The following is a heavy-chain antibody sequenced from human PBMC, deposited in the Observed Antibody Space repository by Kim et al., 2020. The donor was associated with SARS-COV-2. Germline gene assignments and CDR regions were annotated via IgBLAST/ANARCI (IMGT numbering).Heavy chain of an antibody. V-gene: IGHV6-1*01. J-gene: IGHJ3*01. CDR3: ARTLGWDDFDV. CDR1: GDRVSSNFAS. D-gene: IGHD7-27*01. CDR2: TNYRSKWYT. Sequence: SQTLSLTCAISGDRVSSNFASWSWLRQSPSRGLEWLGRTNYRSKWYTDSAASMKGRITINADTSKNQFSLHLNSVTPEDTALYFCARTLGWDDFDVWGPGTLVTVSP.